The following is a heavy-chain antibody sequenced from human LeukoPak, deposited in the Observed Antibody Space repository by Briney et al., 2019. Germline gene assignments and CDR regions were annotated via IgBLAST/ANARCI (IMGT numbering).Heavy chain of an antibody. V-gene: IGHV1-18*01. D-gene: IGHD3-10*01. CDR1: GYTFTSYG. J-gene: IGHJ6*02. CDR2: ISAYNGNT. CDR3: ARACSSRGSFYYYYGMDV. Sequence: GASVKVSCKASGYTFTSYGISWVRQAPGQGLEWVGWISAYNGNTNYAQKLQGRVTMTTDTSTSTAYMELRSLRSDDTAVYYCARACSSRGSFYYYYGMDVWGQGTTVTVSS.